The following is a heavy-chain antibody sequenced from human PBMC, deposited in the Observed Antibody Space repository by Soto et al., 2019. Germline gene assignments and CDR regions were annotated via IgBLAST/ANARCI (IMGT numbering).Heavy chain of an antibody. CDR2: INHSGST. D-gene: IGHD3-10*01. Sequence: SETLSLTCAVYGGSFSDYYWSWIRQPPGKGLEWIGEINHSGSTNYNPSLKSRVTISVDTSKNQFSLKLSSVTAADTAVYYCARGLNVLLWFGETLYGMDVWGQGTTVTVSS. J-gene: IGHJ6*02. CDR1: GGSFSDYY. CDR3: ARGLNVLLWFGETLYGMDV. V-gene: IGHV4-34*01.